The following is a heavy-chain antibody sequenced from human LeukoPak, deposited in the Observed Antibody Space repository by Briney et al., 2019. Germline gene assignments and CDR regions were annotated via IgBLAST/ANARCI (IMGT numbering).Heavy chain of an antibody. CDR2: VYPGDSDT. CDR3: ARQKASGSYYGDAFDI. V-gene: IGHV5-51*01. J-gene: IGHJ3*02. D-gene: IGHD1-26*01. CDR1: GYSFTSYW. Sequence: GESLKISCKGSGYSFTSYWIVWVRQMPGKGLEWMGIVYPGDSDTRYSPSFQGQVTISADKSISTAYLQWNSLKASDTAMYYCARQKASGSYYGDAFDIWGQGTLVTVSS.